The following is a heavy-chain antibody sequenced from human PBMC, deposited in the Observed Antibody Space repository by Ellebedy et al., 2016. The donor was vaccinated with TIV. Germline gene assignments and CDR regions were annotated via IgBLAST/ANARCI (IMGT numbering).Heavy chain of an antibody. Sequence: GESLKISCAASGFTVSSNYMSWVRQAPGKGLEWVSVIYSGGSTYYADSVKGRFTISRDNSKNTLYLQMNSLRAEDPAVYYCARDHINLAAAGLDIWGQGTMVTVSS. D-gene: IGHD6-13*01. CDR2: IYSGGST. J-gene: IGHJ3*02. CDR1: GFTVSSNY. V-gene: IGHV3-66*01. CDR3: ARDHINLAAAGLDI.